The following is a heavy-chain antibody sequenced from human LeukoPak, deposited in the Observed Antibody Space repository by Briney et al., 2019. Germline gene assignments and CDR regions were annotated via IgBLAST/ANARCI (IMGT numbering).Heavy chain of an antibody. Sequence: PGGSLRLSCAASGFTFSNYAMSWVRRAPGKGLEWVSGISGSGGSTNYADSVEGRFTISRDNSKNTLYLQMNSLRAEDTAVYYCAKDRSSGSGSYSTFDYWGQGTLVTVSS. CDR1: GFTFSNYA. J-gene: IGHJ4*02. V-gene: IGHV3-23*01. D-gene: IGHD3-10*01. CDR3: AKDRSSGSGSYSTFDY. CDR2: ISGSGGST.